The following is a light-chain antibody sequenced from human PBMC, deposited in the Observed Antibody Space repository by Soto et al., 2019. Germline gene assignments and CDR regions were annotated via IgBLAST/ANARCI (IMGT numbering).Light chain of an antibody. CDR2: KAS. CDR1: QSISSW. J-gene: IGKJ4*01. CDR3: QQSKCHPLT. V-gene: IGKV1-5*03. Sequence: MKSNLSPSTLSAPVREGVTITCRASQSISSWLAWYQQKPGKAPNLLIYKASTLESGVPSRFSGSGSGTEFTLTISSVQPDDFTTYYCQQSKCHPLTFAGGTKVDIK.